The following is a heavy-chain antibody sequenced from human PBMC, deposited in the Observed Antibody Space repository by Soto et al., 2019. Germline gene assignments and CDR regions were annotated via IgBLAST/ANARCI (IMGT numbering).Heavy chain of an antibody. CDR1: GGTGASSHW. V-gene: IGHV4-4*02. CDR3: AREIVTAGGNNYFDP. D-gene: IGHD2-21*02. Sequence: SETLSLTCFVSGGTGASSHWWRCVRQSPGGGLEWIGNVYHTGDTNFNPSLQSRVTISVDKSNNQFSLRLNSLTAADTAVYFCAREIVTAGGNNYFDPWGPGTLVTVSS. J-gene: IGHJ5*02. CDR2: VYHTGDT.